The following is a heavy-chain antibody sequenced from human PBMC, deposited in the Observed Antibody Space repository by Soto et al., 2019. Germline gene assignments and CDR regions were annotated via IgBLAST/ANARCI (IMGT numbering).Heavy chain of an antibody. CDR3: ARRTEHASDI. V-gene: IGHV1-18*01. Sequence: GASVKVSCKPSGYTFTTYGITWVRQAPGQGLEWMGWISIYSGNTNYAQKLQGRVTMTTDTSTSTAYVELSSLRSEDTAVYYCARRTEHASDIWGQGTRVTVSS. J-gene: IGHJ3*02. D-gene: IGHD1-1*01. CDR2: ISIYSGNT. CDR1: GYTFTTYG.